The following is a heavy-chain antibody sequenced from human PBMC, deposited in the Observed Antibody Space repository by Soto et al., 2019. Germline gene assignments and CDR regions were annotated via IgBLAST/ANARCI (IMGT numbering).Heavy chain of an antibody. Sequence: EVQLVESGGGLIQPGVSLRLSCAASGFTVSSNYMSWVRQAPGKGLEWVSVIYSGGSTYYADSVKGRFTISRDISKNTRYLQMNSLKAEDTAVYYCARAVDYNWFDPWGQGTLVTVSS. CDR3: ARAVDYNWFDP. D-gene: IGHD3-3*01. J-gene: IGHJ5*02. CDR1: GFTVSSNY. V-gene: IGHV3-53*01. CDR2: IYSGGST.